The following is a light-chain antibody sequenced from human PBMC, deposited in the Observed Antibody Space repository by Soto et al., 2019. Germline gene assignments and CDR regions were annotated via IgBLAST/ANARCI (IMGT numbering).Light chain of an antibody. V-gene: IGKV1-39*01. Sequence: DIQMTQSPSSLSASVGDRVTISCRASQGVSNYLIWYHQRQGRAPKLLIYAASNLVSGVPSRFSGSGSGTKFTHTFSSLQPEDFATYYCQQSYRPPQTFGQGTYLETK. CDR1: QGVSNY. J-gene: IGKJ2*01. CDR2: AAS. CDR3: QQSYRPPQT.